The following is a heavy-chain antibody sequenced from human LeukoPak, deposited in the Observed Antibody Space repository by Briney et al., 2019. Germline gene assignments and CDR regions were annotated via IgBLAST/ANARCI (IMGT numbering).Heavy chain of an antibody. J-gene: IGHJ4*02. V-gene: IGHV4-4*07. Sequence: SETLSLTCTVSGGSISSYYWTWIRQPAGMGLEYIGRIYSSGSTNYHPSLKSRVTMSVDTSKNQFSLKLNSVTAADTAVYYCARETGGLYYFDYWGQGALVTISS. CDR2: IYSSGST. CDR1: GGSISSYY. CDR3: ARETGGLYYFDY. D-gene: IGHD7-27*01.